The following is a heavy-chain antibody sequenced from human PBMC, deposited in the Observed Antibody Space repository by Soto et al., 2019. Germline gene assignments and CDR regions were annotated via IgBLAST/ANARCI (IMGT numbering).Heavy chain of an antibody. J-gene: IGHJ4*02. CDR1: GGPFSSYT. Sequence: QVQLVQSGAEVKKPGSSVKVSCKASGGPFSSYTISWVRQAPGQGLEWMGRIIPILGIANYAQKFQGRVTITADKSTSTAYMELSSLRSEDTAVYYCARDLYSGYDYYFDYWGQGTLVTVSS. CDR2: IIPILGIA. D-gene: IGHD5-12*01. V-gene: IGHV1-69*08. CDR3: ARDLYSGYDYYFDY.